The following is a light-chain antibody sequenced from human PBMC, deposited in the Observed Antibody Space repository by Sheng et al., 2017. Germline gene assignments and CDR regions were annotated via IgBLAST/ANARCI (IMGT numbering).Light chain of an antibody. V-gene: IGLV3-1*01. CDR1: RLSDN. J-gene: IGLJ1*01. CDR2: KIT. Sequence: SFEVTQPPSVSVSPGQTAIITCSGDRLSDNMCAGISRSQASPLCWSSIKITTRPSGITERFSGSNSANTATLTISGTQAVDEADYYCQAWDSTTFIFGTGTKVTVL. CDR3: QAWDSTTFI.